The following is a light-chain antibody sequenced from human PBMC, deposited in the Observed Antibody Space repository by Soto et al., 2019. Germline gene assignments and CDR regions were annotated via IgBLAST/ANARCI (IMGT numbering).Light chain of an antibody. J-gene: IGLJ7*01. CDR1: SSNIGAGYD. V-gene: IGLV1-40*01. CDR3: QSYDSSLSGWV. Sequence: QSVLTQPPSVCGAPGQRVTISCTGSSSNIGAGYDVHWYQQLPGTAPKLLIYGNSNRPSGVPDRFSGSKSGTSASLAITGLRAEDEADYYCQSYDSSLSGWVFGGGTQLTVL. CDR2: GNS.